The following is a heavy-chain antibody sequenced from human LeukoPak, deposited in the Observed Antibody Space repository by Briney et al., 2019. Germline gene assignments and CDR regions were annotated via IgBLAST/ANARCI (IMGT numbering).Heavy chain of an antibody. V-gene: IGHV4-4*07. CDR1: ADSTRSFY. D-gene: IGHD3-16*01. CDR2: THTSGTT. J-gene: IGHJ5*02. CDR3: ARGDLYDGGGRNWFDP. Sequence: SETLSLTCTVSADSTRSFYWSFIPQTPGKGLEWIVGTHTSGTTCYNTSLNRRVATSVETTKNTCSLRLSALTAADTAVYYCARGDLYDGGGRNWFDPWGQRALVTVSS.